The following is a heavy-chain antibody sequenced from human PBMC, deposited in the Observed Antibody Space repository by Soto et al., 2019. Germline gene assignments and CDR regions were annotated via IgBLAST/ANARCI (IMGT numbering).Heavy chain of an antibody. CDR1: GGSISSGDFY. CDR2: IYYSGST. Sequence: LSLTCTVSGGSISSGDFYWSWIRQPPVKGLELIGNIYYSGSTYYNPSLRSRAIMSVDTSQNQFSLKLSSLTAADTPVYFCARADYFSDRFDYWGQGALVTVSS. J-gene: IGHJ4*02. D-gene: IGHD3-10*01. CDR3: ARADYFSDRFDY. V-gene: IGHV4-30-4*01.